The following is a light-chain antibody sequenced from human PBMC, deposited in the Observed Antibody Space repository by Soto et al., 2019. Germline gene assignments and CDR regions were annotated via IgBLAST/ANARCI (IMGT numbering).Light chain of an antibody. Sequence: TVMTQSPATLSVSPGERDTLSCRASQSVSSNLAWYQQKPGQAPRLLIYGASTRATGIPDRFRGSGSGTDFTLTVSRLEPEDFAVYYCQQYADSSGFTFGPGTKVDIK. J-gene: IGKJ3*01. V-gene: IGKV3-20*01. CDR3: QQYADSSGFT. CDR2: GAS. CDR1: QSVSSN.